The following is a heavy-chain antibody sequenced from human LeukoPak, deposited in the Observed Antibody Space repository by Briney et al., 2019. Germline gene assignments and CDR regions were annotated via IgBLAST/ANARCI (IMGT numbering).Heavy chain of an antibody. CDR3: ARGRFDCSGGSCYGGWFDP. CDR1: GGSISSYY. CDR2: IYYSGST. J-gene: IGHJ5*02. D-gene: IGHD2-15*01. V-gene: IGHV4-59*01. Sequence: KPSETLSLTCTVSGGSISSYYWSWIRQPPGEGLEWIGYIYYSGSTNYNPSLKSRVTISVDTSKNQFSLKLSSVTAADTAVYYCARGRFDCSGGSCYGGWFDPWGQGTLVTVSS.